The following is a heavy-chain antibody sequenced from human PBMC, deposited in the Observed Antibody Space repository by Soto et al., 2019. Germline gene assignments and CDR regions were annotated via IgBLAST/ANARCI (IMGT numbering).Heavy chain of an antibody. CDR1: GFTFSSYG. J-gene: IGHJ4*02. CDR2: ISYDGSNK. CDR3: ATLHGYSYGYFTDY. V-gene: IGHV3-30*03. Sequence: QVQLVESGGGVVQPGRSLRLSCAASGFTFSSYGMHWVRQAPGKGLEWVAVISYDGSNKYYADSVKGRFTISRDNSKNTLYLQMNSLRAEDTAVYYCATLHGYSYGYFTDYWGQGPLVTVSS. D-gene: IGHD5-18*01.